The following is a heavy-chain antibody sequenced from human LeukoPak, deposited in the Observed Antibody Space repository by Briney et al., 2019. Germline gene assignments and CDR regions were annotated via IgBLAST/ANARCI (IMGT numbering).Heavy chain of an antibody. D-gene: IGHD4-23*01. CDR1: GVSMSACY. CDR2: LHHSGST. J-gene: IGHJ6*02. CDR3: AGDYGGFEGVMDV. Sequence: SETLSLTCTVSGVSMSACYWMWIRQPPGKGLEWIGYLHHSGSTNYNPSLRSRVTISVDTSKNQFSLKLSAVTAADTAVYYCAGDYGGFEGVMDVWGQGITVTVSS. V-gene: IGHV4-59*08.